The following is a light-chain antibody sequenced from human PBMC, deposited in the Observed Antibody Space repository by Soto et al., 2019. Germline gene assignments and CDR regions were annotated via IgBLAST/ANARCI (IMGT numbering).Light chain of an antibody. CDR2: SNN. J-gene: IGLJ2*01. CDR3: AAWDDSLNGVV. V-gene: IGLV1-44*01. Sequence: QSVRTQPPSESGTPGQRVTISCSGSSSNIGSKTVNWYQQLPGTAPKLLIYSNNQRPSGVPDRFSGSKSGTSASLAISGLQSEDEAHYYCAAWDDSLNGVVFGGGTKLTFL. CDR1: SSNIGSKT.